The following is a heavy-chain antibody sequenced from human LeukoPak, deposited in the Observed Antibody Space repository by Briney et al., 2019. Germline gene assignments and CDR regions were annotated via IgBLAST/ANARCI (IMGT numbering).Heavy chain of an antibody. CDR3: ARVSSSWYQDWYFDL. CDR2: IYYSGST. CDR1: GGSMSSYY. V-gene: IGHV4-59*12. D-gene: IGHD6-13*01. J-gene: IGHJ2*01. Sequence: SETLSLTCTVSGGSMSSYYWSWIRQSPGKGLEWIGYIYYSGSTNYNPSLKSRVTMSVDTSKKQFSLKLSSVTAADTAVYYCARVSSSWYQDWYFDLWGRGTLVTVSS.